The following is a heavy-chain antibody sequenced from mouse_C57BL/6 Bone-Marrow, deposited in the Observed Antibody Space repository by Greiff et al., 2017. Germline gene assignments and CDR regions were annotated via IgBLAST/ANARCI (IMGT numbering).Heavy chain of an antibody. CDR1: GYSITSGYD. V-gene: IGHV3-1*01. J-gene: IGHJ3*01. Sequence: DVKLQESGPGMVKPSQSLSLTCTVTGYSITSGYDWHWIRHFPGNKLEWMGYISYSGSTNYNPSLKSRISITHDTSKNHFFLKLNSVTTEDAAAYYCARDDYGGFAYWGQGTLVTVSA. CDR2: ISYSGST. CDR3: ARDDYGGFAY. D-gene: IGHD1-1*01.